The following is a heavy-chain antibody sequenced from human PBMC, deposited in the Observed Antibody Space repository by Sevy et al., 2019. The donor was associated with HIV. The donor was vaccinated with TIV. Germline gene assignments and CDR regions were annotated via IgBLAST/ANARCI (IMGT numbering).Heavy chain of an antibody. CDR2: IKSKTDGGTT. D-gene: IGHD3-22*01. J-gene: IGHJ4*02. V-gene: IGHV3-15*01. CDR1: GFTFSNAW. CDR3: TTDYYDSSGYYSPFDY. Sequence: GGSQRLSCAASGFTFSNAWMSWVRQAPGKGLEWVGRIKSKTDGGTTDYAAPVKGRFTISRDDSKNTLYLQMNSLKTEDTAVYYCTTDYYDSSGYYSPFDYWGQGTLVTVSS.